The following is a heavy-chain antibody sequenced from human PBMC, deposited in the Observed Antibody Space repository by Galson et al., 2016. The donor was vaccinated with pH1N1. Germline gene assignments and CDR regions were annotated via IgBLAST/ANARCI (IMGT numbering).Heavy chain of an antibody. CDR1: GYTFTTFG. CDR3: ARAGHGDYSNYSDY. V-gene: IGHV1-18*01. Sequence: SVKVSCKASGYTFTTFGVSWVRQAPGQGLEWMGWISAYNGNTNYAQRLQGRVTMTTDTSTSTAYMELMSLRSDDTAVYYCARAGHGDYSNYSDYWGQGTLVTVSS. D-gene: IGHD4-17*01. J-gene: IGHJ4*02. CDR2: ISAYNGNT.